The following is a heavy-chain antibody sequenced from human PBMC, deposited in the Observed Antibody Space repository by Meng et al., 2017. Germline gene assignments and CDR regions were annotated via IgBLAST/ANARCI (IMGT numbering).Heavy chain of an antibody. CDR2: AYYRSKWYH. Sequence: PLQQSGPGWVKPSQTLSLICAIPGDSVSSNSAAWNWIRQSPSRGLEWLGRAYYRSKWYHDYAESVKSRISIDPDTSKNQFSLQLRSVTPEDSAVYYCARGSYSFDSWGQRTLVTVS. V-gene: IGHV6-1*01. CDR3: ARGSYSFDS. CDR1: GDSVSSNSAA. D-gene: IGHD1-26*01. J-gene: IGHJ4*02.